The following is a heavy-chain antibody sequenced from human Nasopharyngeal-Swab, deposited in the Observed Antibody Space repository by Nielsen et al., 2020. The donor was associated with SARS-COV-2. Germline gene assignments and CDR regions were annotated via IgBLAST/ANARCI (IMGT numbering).Heavy chain of an antibody. Sequence: WIRQPLGKGLEWIGSIYYSGSTYYNPSLKSRVTISVDTSKNQFSLKLSSVTAADTAVYYCARDRRNYYGSGSYLGVWGKGTTVTVSS. CDR3: ARDRRNYYGSGSYLGV. CDR2: IYYSGST. D-gene: IGHD3-10*01. V-gene: IGHV4-39*07. J-gene: IGHJ6*04.